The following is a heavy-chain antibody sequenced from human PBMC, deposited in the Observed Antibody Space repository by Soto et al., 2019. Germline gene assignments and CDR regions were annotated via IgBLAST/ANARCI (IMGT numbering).Heavy chain of an antibody. CDR3: ARSNRYCSGGSCYSY. CDR1: GYSFTSYW. CDR2: IDPSDSYT. V-gene: IGHV5-10-1*01. D-gene: IGHD2-15*01. Sequence: PGESLKISCKGSGYSFTSYWISWVRQMPGKGLEWMGRIDPSDSYTNYSPSFQGHVTISADKSISTAYLQWSSLKASDTAMYYCARSNRYCSGGSCYSYWGQGTLVTVSS. J-gene: IGHJ4*02.